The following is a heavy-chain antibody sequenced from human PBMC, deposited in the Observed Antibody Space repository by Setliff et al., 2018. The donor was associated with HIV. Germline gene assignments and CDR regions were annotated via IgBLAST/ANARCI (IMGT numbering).Heavy chain of an antibody. CDR2: IWYDGNKQ. CDR3: AKVRWTANYYFDC. J-gene: IGHJ4*02. Sequence: GGSLRLSCAAPGFTFSIHAMSWVRQAPGKGLEWVAVIWYDGNKQDYGDSVKGRFNVSRDNSKSTLYLQMNSLRVEDTAVYYCAKVRWTANYYFDCWGQGTLVTVSS. CDR1: GFTFSIHA. D-gene: IGHD1-7*01. V-gene: IGHV3-33*03.